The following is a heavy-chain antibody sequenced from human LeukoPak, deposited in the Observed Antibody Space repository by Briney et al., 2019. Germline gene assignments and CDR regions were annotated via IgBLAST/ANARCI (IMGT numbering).Heavy chain of an antibody. D-gene: IGHD2-15*01. J-gene: IGHJ4*02. Sequence: GSSVKVSCKASGGTFSSYAISWVRQAPGQGLEWMGRIIPILGIANYAQKFQGRVTITADKSTSTAYMELSSLRSEDTAVYYCARAASLVAAPDHWGQGTLVTVSS. CDR2: IIPILGIA. V-gene: IGHV1-69*04. CDR3: ARAASLVAAPDH. CDR1: GGTFSSYA.